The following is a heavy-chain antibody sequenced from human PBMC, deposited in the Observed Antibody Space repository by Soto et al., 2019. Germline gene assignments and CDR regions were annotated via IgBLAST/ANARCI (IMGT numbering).Heavy chain of an antibody. D-gene: IGHD2-2*01. Sequence: SLRLSCAASGFTFSSYGMHWVRQAPGKGLEWVAVISYDGSNKYYADSVKGRFTISRDNSKNTLYLQMNSLRAEDTAVYYCAKDQGSSTYYYYGMDVWGQGTTVTVSS. CDR3: AKDQGSSTYYYYGMDV. J-gene: IGHJ6*02. CDR2: ISYDGSNK. V-gene: IGHV3-30*18. CDR1: GFTFSSYG.